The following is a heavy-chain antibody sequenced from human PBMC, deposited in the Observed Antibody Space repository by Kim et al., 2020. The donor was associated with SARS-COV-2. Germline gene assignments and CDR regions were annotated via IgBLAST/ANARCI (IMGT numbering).Heavy chain of an antibody. D-gene: IGHD1-26*01. J-gene: IGHJ4*02. CDR2: ST. Sequence: STYSADSVKGQFTISRDIPKDTLYLQMNSLGAEDTAVYYCSSSTVGAYFDYWGQGSLVTVSS. CDR3: SSSTVGAYFDY. V-gene: IGHV3-53*01.